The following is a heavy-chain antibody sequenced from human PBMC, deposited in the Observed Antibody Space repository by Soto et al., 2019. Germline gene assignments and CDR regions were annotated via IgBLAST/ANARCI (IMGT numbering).Heavy chain of an antibody. D-gene: IGHD3-22*01. CDR3: ARDYYDSSGYYYVSFDY. Sequence: GASLKVSCKASGYTFTSYYMHWVRQAPGQGLEWMGIINPSGGSTSYAQKFQGRVTMTRDTSTSTVYMELSSLRSEDTAVYYCARDYYDSSGYYYVSFDYWGQGTLVTVSS. V-gene: IGHV1-46*01. J-gene: IGHJ4*02. CDR1: GYTFTSYY. CDR2: INPSGGST.